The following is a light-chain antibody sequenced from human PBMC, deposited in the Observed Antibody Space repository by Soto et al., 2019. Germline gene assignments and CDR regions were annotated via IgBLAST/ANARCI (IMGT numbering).Light chain of an antibody. J-gene: IGKJ1*01. V-gene: IGKV3-15*01. Sequence: EIVMTQSPATLSVSPGERATLSCRASQSVGSNLAWYQQKPGQAPRLLIYDASTRATGIPARFSGSGSGTEFTLTISSLQSQDFAVYYCQQYNNWPPTFGQGTKVDIK. CDR2: DAS. CDR1: QSVGSN. CDR3: QQYNNWPPT.